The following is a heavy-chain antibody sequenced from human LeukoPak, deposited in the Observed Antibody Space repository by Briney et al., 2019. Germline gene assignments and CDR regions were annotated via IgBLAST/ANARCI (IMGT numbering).Heavy chain of an antibody. CDR3: TRMTTGHDY. V-gene: IGHV4-34*01. D-gene: IGHD4-17*01. CDR1: GVSFNDYY. J-gene: IGHJ4*02. CDR2: INHSGYT. Sequence: SETLSLTCAVSGVSFNDYYWSWVRQTPGKGLEWIGEINHSGYTNDSPSLKSRVTLSIDTSRKQFSLNLRSVPVADTGIYYCTRMTTGHDYWGQGTLVTVPS.